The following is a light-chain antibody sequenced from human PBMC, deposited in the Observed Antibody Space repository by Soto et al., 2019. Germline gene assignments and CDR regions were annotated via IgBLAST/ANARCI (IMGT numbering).Light chain of an antibody. CDR2: EVT. CDR1: DVGSYNL. J-gene: IGLJ1*01. CDR3: CSYAGSNIHYV. Sequence: QSALTQPASVSGSPGQSITISCTGSDVGSYNLVSWYQQHPGKAPKLMIYEVTKRPSGVSNRFSGSKSGNTASLTISGLQAEDEADYYCCSYAGSNIHYVFGTGTKVTVL. V-gene: IGLV2-23*02.